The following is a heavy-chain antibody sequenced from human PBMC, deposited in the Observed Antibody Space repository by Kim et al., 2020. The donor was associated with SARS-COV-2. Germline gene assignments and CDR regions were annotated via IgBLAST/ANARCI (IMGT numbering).Heavy chain of an antibody. V-gene: IGHV4-61*01. D-gene: IGHD3-22*01. CDR3: ARSLTYYYDSTGDWFDP. J-gene: IGHJ5*02. Sequence: SETLSLTCTVSGGSVSSGSYYWSWIRQPPGKGLEWIGYIYYSGSTNYNPSLKSRVTISVDTSKNQFSLKLSSATAADTAVYYCARSLTYYYDSTGDWFDPWGQGTLVTVSS. CDR2: IYYSGST. CDR1: GGSVSSGSYY.